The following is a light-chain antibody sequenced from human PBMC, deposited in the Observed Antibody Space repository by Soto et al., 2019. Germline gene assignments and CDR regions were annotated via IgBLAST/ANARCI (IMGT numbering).Light chain of an antibody. CDR2: DVT. Sequence: QSALTQPASVSGSPGQSITISCTGTSSDIGGYNYVSWFQQHTDKAPQLMIYDVTNRPSGISNRFSGSKSGNTASLTISGLQADDEADYYCSSYAGSGTPFIFGTGTKLTVL. V-gene: IGLV2-14*01. CDR1: SSDIGGYNY. CDR3: SSYAGSGTPFI. J-gene: IGLJ1*01.